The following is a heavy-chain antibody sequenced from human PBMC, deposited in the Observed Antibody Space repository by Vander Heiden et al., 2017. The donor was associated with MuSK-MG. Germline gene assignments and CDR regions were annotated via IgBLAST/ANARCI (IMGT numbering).Heavy chain of an antibody. Sequence: QVQLVQSGAEVKKSGSSVRVSCKASGGTFNNYAISWVRQAPGQGLEWMGGIIPIFTTTHYAQKFQGRVTITADESTSTAYMELSSLRSEDTAVYFCARYGYNYGEIDYWGQGTLVTVSS. J-gene: IGHJ4*02. CDR2: IIPIFTTT. D-gene: IGHD5-18*01. CDR3: ARYGYNYGEIDY. V-gene: IGHV1-69*01. CDR1: GGTFNNYA.